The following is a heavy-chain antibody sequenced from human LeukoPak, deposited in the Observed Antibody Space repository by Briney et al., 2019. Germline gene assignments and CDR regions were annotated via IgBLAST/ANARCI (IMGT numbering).Heavy chain of an antibody. CDR1: GGSISSGGYY. D-gene: IGHD6-19*01. Sequence: SETLSLTCTVSGGSISSGGYYWSWIRQHPGKGLEWIGYIYYSGSTYYNPSLKSRVTISVDTSKNQFSLKLSSVTAADTGVYYCARESVYSSGWQSVDWGQGTLVTVSS. CDR2: IYYSGST. V-gene: IGHV4-31*03. CDR3: ARESVYSSGWQSVD. J-gene: IGHJ4*02.